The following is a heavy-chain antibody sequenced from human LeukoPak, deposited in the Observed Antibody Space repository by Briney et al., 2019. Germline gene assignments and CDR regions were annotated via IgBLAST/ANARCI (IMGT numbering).Heavy chain of an antibody. CDR2: IYYSGST. D-gene: IGHD4-17*01. CDR3: ANSYGDPTTFDY. J-gene: IGHJ4*02. V-gene: IGHV4-39*07. Sequence: SETLSLTCTVSGGSISSSSYYWGWIRQPPGKGLEWIGSIYYSGSTNYNPSLKSRVTISVDTSKNQFSLKLSSVTAADTAVYYCANSYGDPTTFDYWGQGTLVTVSS. CDR1: GGSISSSSYY.